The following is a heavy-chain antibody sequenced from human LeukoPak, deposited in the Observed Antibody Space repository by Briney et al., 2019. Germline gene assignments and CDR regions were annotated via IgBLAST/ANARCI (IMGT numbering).Heavy chain of an antibody. CDR3: ARDYPSTSSADAFDI. J-gene: IGHJ3*02. Sequence: GGSLRLSCAASGFTFSSYAMHWVRQAPGKGLEWVAVISYDGSNKYYADSVEGRFTISRDNSKNTLYLQMNGLRTEDTAVYYCARDYPSTSSADAFDIWGQGTMVTVSS. CDR2: ISYDGSNK. CDR1: GFTFSSYA. D-gene: IGHD6-13*01. V-gene: IGHV3-30-3*01.